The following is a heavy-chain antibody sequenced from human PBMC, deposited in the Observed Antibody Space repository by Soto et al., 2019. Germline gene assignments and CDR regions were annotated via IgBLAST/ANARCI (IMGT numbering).Heavy chain of an antibody. V-gene: IGHV3-30*18. CDR1: GFTFSSYG. Sequence: QVQLVESGGGVVQPGRSLRLSCAASGFTFSSYGMHWVRQAPGKGLEWVAVISYDGSNKYYADSVKGRFTISRDNSKNTXXLQMNSLRAEDTAVYYCAKPDVEVVAATSEGYFDYWGQGTLVTVSS. CDR2: ISYDGSNK. D-gene: IGHD2-15*01. CDR3: AKPDVEVVAATSEGYFDY. J-gene: IGHJ4*02.